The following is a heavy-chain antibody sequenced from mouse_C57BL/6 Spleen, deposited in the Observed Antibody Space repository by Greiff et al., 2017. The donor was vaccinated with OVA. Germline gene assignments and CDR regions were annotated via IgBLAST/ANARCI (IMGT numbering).Heavy chain of an antibody. J-gene: IGHJ4*01. V-gene: IGHV5-9-1*02. D-gene: IGHD2-5*01. CDR1: GFPFSSYA. CDR3: TREKSYYSNYLDY. CDR2: ISSGGDYI. Sequence: EVHLVESGVGLVKPGGSLKLSCAASGFPFSSYAMSWVRQTPEKRLEWVAYISSGGDYIYYADTVKGRFTISRDNARNTRYLQMSSLKSEDTAMYYCTREKSYYSNYLDYWGQGTSVTVSS.